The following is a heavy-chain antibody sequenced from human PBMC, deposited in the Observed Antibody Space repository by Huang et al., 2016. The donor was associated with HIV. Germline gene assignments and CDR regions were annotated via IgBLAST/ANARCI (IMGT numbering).Heavy chain of an antibody. V-gene: IGHV3-33*04. CDR1: GFILSNYG. D-gene: IGHD3-22*01. CDR2: IRNDGMKK. CDR3: ARGDYYDSSGYHPGYFDY. J-gene: IGHJ4*02. Sequence: VQLIESGGGVVQPGKSLRLSCATSGFILSNYGMHWVRQAQGKGLKGVAFIRNDGMKKNYADSVRGRFTVGRDNGNNTLFLQMRSLGVDDTAVYYCARGDYYDSSGYHPGYFDYWGQGILVTVSS.